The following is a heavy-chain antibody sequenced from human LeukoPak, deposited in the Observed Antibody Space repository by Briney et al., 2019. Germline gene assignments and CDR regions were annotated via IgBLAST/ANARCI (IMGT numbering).Heavy chain of an antibody. V-gene: IGHV1-69*13. CDR3: ARDRAVGYCSSTSCPYYFDY. D-gene: IGHD2-2*01. J-gene: IGHJ4*02. Sequence: ASVKVSCKASGGTFSSYAISWVRQAPGQGLEWMEGIIPIFGTANYAQKFQGRVTITADESTSTAYMELSSLRSEDTAVYYCARDRAVGYCSSTSCPYYFDYWGQGTLVTVSS. CDR2: IIPIFGTA. CDR1: GGTFSSYA.